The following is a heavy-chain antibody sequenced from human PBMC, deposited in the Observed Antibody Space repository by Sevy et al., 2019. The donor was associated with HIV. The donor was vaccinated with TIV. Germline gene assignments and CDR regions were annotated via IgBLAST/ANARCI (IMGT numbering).Heavy chain of an antibody. CDR3: ARDGGSYCSGGSCYYYYGMDV. D-gene: IGHD2-15*01. Sequence: GGSLRLSCAASGFTFSSYWMSWVRQAPGKGLEWVANIKQDGNEKYYVDSVKGRFTISRDNAKNSLYLQMNSLRAEDTAVYYCARDGGSYCSGGSCYYYYGMDVWGQGTTVTVSS. V-gene: IGHV3-7*01. CDR1: GFTFSSYW. CDR2: IKQDGNEK. J-gene: IGHJ6*02.